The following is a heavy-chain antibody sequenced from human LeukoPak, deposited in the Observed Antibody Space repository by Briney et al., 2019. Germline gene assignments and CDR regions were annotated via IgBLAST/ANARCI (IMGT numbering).Heavy chain of an antibody. CDR3: ARENYYDSGSYSYWYFDL. J-gene: IGHJ2*01. CDR2: IKHDSSDS. V-gene: IGHV3-7*01. Sequence: GGSLRLSCAASGFTFSSYEMNWVRQAPGKGLEWVANIKHDSSDSHYVDSVKGRFTISRDNAKKSLYLQMNSLRAEDTAVYYCARENYYDSGSYSYWYFDLWGRGTLVTVSS. CDR1: GFTFSSYE. D-gene: IGHD3-10*01.